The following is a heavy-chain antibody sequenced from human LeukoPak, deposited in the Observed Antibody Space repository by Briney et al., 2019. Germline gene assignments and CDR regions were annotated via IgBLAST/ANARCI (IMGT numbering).Heavy chain of an antibody. CDR2: INSDGSEG. D-gene: IGHD6-6*01. V-gene: IGHV3-7*03. CDR3: ARSSYSSSSSV. CDR1: GFTFRGFW. J-gene: IGHJ3*01. Sequence: GALRLSCAVSGFTFRGFWMSWSRQAPGKGLEWVASINSDGSEGYYADVVKGRFTISRDNAKNSLYLQINSLSAEDTAVYYCARSSYSSSSSVWGQGTLVTVSS.